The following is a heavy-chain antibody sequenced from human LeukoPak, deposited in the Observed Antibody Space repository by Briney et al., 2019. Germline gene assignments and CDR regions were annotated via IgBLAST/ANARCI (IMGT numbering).Heavy chain of an antibody. V-gene: IGHV3-53*01. D-gene: IGHD5-24*01. J-gene: IGHJ4*02. Sequence: PGGSLRLSCAASGFTVSSNYMNWVRQAPVKGLEWVSVIYGGGNIYYADSVKGRFTISRDNSKNTLYLQMNSLRAEDTAVYYCARGAGYNYPYYFDYWGQGTLVTVSS. CDR1: GFTVSSNY. CDR2: IYGGGNI. CDR3: ARGAGYNYPYYFDY.